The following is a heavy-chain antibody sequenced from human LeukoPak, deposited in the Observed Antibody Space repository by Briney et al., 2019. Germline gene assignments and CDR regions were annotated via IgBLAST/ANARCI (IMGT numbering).Heavy chain of an antibody. CDR3: AKSLWQWLVGTPISSFDY. J-gene: IGHJ4*02. CDR2: ISGSGGST. V-gene: IGHV3-23*01. Sequence: PGGSLRLSCAASGFTFSSYAMSWVRQAPGKGLEWVSAISGSGGSTYYADSVKGRFTISRDNSKNTLYLQMNSLRADDTAVYYCAKSLWQWLVGTPISSFDYWGQGTLVTVSS. D-gene: IGHD6-19*01. CDR1: GFTFSSYA.